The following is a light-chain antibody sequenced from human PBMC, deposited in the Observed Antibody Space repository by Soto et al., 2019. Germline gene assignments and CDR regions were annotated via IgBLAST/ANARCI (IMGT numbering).Light chain of an antibody. J-gene: IGLJ2*01. CDR2: YKSDSDK. CDR3: MIWHSSPWF. V-gene: IGLV5-45*03. CDR1: SGIDVGTYT. Sequence: QAVVTQPSSLSASPGASASLTCTLRSGIDVGTYTVYWFQQRQGSPPQYLLNYKSDSDKKQGSGVPSRFSGSNDASANAGIFLISGLQSEDEADYYCMIWHSSPWFFGGGTKLTVL.